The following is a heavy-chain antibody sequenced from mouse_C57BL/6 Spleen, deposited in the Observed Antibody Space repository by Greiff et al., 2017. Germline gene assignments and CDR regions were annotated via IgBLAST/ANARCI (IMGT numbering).Heavy chain of an antibody. CDR2: INPGSGGT. D-gene: IGHD1-1*01. V-gene: IGHV1-54*01. CDR1: GYAFTNYL. CDR3: ARSLFTTGVARYFDV. Sequence: VQLQQSGAELVRPGTSVKVSCKASGYAFTNYLIEWVKQRPGQGLEWIGVINPGSGGTNYNEKFKGKATLTADKSSSTAYMQLSSLTSEDSAVYFCARSLFTTGVARYFDVWGTGTTVTVSS. J-gene: IGHJ1*03.